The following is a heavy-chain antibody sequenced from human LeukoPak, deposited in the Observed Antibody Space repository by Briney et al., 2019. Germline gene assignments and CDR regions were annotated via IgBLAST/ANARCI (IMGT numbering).Heavy chain of an antibody. CDR2: IRYDGSNK. CDR1: GFTFSGYG. CDR3: AKDRVGGYSFGSPADY. Sequence: GGSLRLSCAASGFTFSGYGMHWVRQAPGKGLEGLAFIRYDGSNKYYADSVKGRFTISRDSSKNTLYLQMNSLRAEDTALYYCAKDRVGGYSFGSPADYWGQGTLVTVSS. D-gene: IGHD5-18*01. J-gene: IGHJ4*02. V-gene: IGHV3-30*02.